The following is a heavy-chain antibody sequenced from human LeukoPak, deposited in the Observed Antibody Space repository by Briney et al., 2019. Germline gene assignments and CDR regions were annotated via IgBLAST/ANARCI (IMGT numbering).Heavy chain of an antibody. Sequence: SVKVSCKASGGTFTNYAFNWVRQATGQGLEWMGRIIPIFDSAHYAQRFRGRITITTDESSTTAYMTLSSLTSDDTAVYYCASQDASIYSESSTSPTYSDWGQGTLVTVSS. V-gene: IGHV1-69*05. CDR2: IIPIFDSA. CDR3: ASQDASIYSESSTSPTYSD. CDR1: GGTFTNYA. J-gene: IGHJ4*02. D-gene: IGHD3-22*01.